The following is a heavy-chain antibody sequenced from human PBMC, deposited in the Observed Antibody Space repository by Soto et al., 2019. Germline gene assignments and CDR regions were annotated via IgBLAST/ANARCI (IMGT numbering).Heavy chain of an antibody. V-gene: IGHV3-30-3*01. J-gene: IGHJ1*01. CDR1: GFTFSSYA. CDR2: ISYDGSNK. D-gene: IGHD3-22*01. CDR3: ARDPTNYYDCSGYPEYFQH. Sequence: VQLVESGGGVVQPGRSLRLSCAASGFTFSSYAMHWVRQAPGKGLEWVAVISYDGSNKYYADSVKGRFTISRDNSKNTLYLQMNSLRAEDTAVYYCARDPTNYYDCSGYPEYFQHWGQGTLVTVSS.